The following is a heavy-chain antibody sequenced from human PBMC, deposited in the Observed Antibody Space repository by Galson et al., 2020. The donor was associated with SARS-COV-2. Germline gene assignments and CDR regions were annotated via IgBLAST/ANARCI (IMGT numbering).Heavy chain of an antibody. D-gene: IGHD5-18*01. Sequence: SCAASGFTFDDYAMHWVRQAPGKGLEWVSGISWNSGSIGYADSVKGRFTISRDNAKNSLYLQMNSLRAEDTALYYCAKLPSGVDTAMVTGDYWGQGTLVTVSS. CDR3: AKLPSGVDTAMVTGDY. V-gene: IGHV3-9*01. CDR2: ISWNSGSI. J-gene: IGHJ4*02. CDR1: GFTFDDYA.